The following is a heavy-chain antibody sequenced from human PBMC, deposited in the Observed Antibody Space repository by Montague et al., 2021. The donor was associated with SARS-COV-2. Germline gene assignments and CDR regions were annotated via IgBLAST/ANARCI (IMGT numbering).Heavy chain of an antibody. CDR3: ASWSESDSWYQASLDY. D-gene: IGHD6-13*01. Sequence: SETLSLTCAVYGGSFSDYFWTWIRQPPGKGLEWIGEVFHSGTTNYNPSLKSRITISVDKSRNQFSLRLSSVTAADTAIYYCASWSESDSWYQASLDYWGQGTLITVSS. CDR2: VFHSGTT. V-gene: IGHV4-34*10. J-gene: IGHJ4*02. CDR1: GGSFSDYF.